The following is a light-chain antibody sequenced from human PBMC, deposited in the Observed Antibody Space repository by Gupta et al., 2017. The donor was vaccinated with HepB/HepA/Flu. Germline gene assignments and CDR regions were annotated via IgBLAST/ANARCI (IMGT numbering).Light chain of an antibody. V-gene: IGKV1-5*03. CDR1: QSIRSW. J-gene: IGKJ1*01. Sequence: DVQMTQSPATLSASVGDRVTITCRASQSIRSWLAWFQQKPGKAPKLLISKASLLQSGVPSRFSGSGSGTEFTLTISSLQPDDSATYYCQQDNSYPWTFGQGTKVELK. CDR3: QQDNSYPWT. CDR2: KAS.